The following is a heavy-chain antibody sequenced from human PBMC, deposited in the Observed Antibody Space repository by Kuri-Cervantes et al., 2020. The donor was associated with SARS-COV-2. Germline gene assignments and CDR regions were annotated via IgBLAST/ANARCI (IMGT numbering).Heavy chain of an antibody. CDR1: GFTFSSYG. D-gene: IGHD4-23*01. V-gene: IGHV3-30*18. CDR3: AKDGVYGGNWGLDY. CDR2: ISYDGSNK. Sequence: GGSLRLSCAASGFTFSSYGMHWVRQAPGKGLEWVAVISYDGSNKYYADSVKGRFTISRDNSKNTLYLQMNSLRAGDTAVYYCAKDGVYGGNWGLDYWGQGTLVTVSS. J-gene: IGHJ4*02.